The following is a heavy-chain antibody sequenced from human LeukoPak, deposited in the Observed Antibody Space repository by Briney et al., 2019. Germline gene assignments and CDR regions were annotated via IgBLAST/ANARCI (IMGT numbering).Heavy chain of an antibody. D-gene: IGHD3-9*01. V-gene: IGHV4-31*03. CDR3: ARGGTYYDILTGYYTGYFDY. CDR2: IYYSGST. CDR1: GGSISRYY. Sequence: PSETLSLTCTVSGGSISRYYWSWIRQHPGKGLEWIGYIYYSGSTYYNPSLKSRVTISVDTSKNQFSLKLSSVTAADTAVYYCARGGTYYDILTGYYTGYFDYWGQGTLVAVSS. J-gene: IGHJ4*02.